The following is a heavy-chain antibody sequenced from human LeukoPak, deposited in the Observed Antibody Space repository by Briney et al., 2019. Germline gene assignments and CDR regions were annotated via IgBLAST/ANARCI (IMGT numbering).Heavy chain of an antibody. V-gene: IGHV3-23*01. CDR2: ISERGGST. CDR3: AKRGVVIRGILVIGYHQEAYHYDF. CDR1: GISLSNYA. Sequence: GGSLRLSCVVSGISLSNYAMTWVRQAPGKGLEWESYISERGGSTTYADSVKGRFTISRDTSLNTLYLQMNNLRVEDTAVYFCAKRGVVIRGILVIGYHQEAYHYDFWGQGVLVTVSS. J-gene: IGHJ4*02. D-gene: IGHD3-10*01.